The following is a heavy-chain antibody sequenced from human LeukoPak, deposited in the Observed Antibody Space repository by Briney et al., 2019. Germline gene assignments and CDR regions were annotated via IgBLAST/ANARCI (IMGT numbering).Heavy chain of an antibody. CDR3: ARDSGADYYDSSGRAGMDV. CDR1: GYSISSGYY. CDR2: IYHSGST. J-gene: IGHJ6*02. Sequence: SETLSLTCTVSGYSISSGYYWGWIRQPPGKGLEWIGSIYHSGSTYYNPSLKSRVTISVDTSKNQFSLKLSSVTAADTAVYYCARDSGADYYDSSGRAGMDVWGQGTTVTVSS. V-gene: IGHV4-38-2*02. D-gene: IGHD3-22*01.